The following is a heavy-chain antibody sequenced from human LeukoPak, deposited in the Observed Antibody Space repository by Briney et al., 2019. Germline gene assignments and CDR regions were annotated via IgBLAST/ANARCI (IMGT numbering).Heavy chain of an antibody. V-gene: IGHV1-18*01. Sequence: ASVKVSCKASGYTFSTSGISWVRQAPGQGLEWVGWISSYNGNTNYAQKLQGRVTMTTETSTSTVYMELRSLRSDDTAIYYCARDRGYSVYDRSDYWGQGTLVTVSS. D-gene: IGHD5/OR15-5a*01. CDR3: ARDRGYSVYDRSDY. J-gene: IGHJ4*02. CDR1: GYTFSTSG. CDR2: ISSYNGNT.